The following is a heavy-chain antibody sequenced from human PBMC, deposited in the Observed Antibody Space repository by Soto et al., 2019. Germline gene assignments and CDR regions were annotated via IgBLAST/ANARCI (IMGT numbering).Heavy chain of an antibody. V-gene: IGHV4-39*01. J-gene: IGHJ5*02. CDR3: ARQPTTGDTDLWCDP. CDR1: GGSISTSRSY. CDR2: IFYSGST. Sequence: QLQLLESGPGLVKASETLSLTCNVSGGSISTSRSYWAWIRQPPGKGLEWLANIFYSGSTYYNPSLASRVTVSVDTSKNEFSLKLRSVTDADTAVYYCARQPTTGDTDLWCDPWGQGTLVTVSS. D-gene: IGHD2-21*01.